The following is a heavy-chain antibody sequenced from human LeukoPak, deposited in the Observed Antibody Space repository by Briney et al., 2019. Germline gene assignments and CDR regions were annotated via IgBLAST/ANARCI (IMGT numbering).Heavy chain of an antibody. D-gene: IGHD2-15*01. Sequence: SVKVSCKASGGTFSSYAISWVRQAPGQGLEWMGRIIPILGIANYAQKFQGRVTITADKSTSTAYMELSSLRSEDTAVYYCASGGSIPGPDAFDIWGQGTMVTVSS. CDR2: IIPILGIA. CDR1: GGTFSSYA. CDR3: ASGGSIPGPDAFDI. J-gene: IGHJ3*02. V-gene: IGHV1-69*04.